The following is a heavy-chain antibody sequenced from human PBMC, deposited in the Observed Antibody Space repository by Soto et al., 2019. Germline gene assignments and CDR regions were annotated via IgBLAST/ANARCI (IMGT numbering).Heavy chain of an antibody. J-gene: IGHJ6*02. CDR1: GFTFSSYG. V-gene: IGHV3-30*18. CDR3: AKSLDYGDYFDYYYGMDV. D-gene: IGHD4-17*01. CDR2: ISYDGSNK. Sequence: QVQLVESGGGVVQPGRSLRLSCAASGFTFSSYGMHWVRQAPGKGLEWVAVISYDGSNKYYADSVKGRFTISRDNSKNTLYLQMNSLRADDTAVYYCAKSLDYGDYFDYYYGMDVWGQGTPVTVSS.